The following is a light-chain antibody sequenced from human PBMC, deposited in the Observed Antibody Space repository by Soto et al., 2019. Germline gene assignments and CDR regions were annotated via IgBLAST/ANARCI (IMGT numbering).Light chain of an antibody. CDR2: DVS. V-gene: IGLV2-14*01. J-gene: IGLJ3*02. CDR1: SSDVGGYNY. CDR3: SSYVGSRTPHWV. Sequence: QSVLTQPASVSGSPGQSITISCTGTSSDVGGYNYVSWYQQHPGKAPKLMIYDVSNRPSGVSSRFSGSKSGNTASLTISGLQAEDEADYYCSSYVGSRTPHWVFGGGTKLTVL.